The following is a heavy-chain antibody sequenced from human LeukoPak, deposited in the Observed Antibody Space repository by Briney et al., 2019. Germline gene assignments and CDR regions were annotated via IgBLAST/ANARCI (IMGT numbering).Heavy chain of an antibody. CDR1: GGSFSGYY. CDR3: ARQPPVAAAGNFVDY. CDR2: INHSGST. D-gene: IGHD6-13*01. J-gene: IGHJ4*02. Sequence: SETLSLTCAVYGGSFSGYYWSWIRQPPGKGLEWIGEINHSGSTNYNPSLKSRVTMSLDTSKNQFSLKLTSVTAADTAMYYCARQPPVAAAGNFVDYWGQGTLVTVSS. V-gene: IGHV4-34*01.